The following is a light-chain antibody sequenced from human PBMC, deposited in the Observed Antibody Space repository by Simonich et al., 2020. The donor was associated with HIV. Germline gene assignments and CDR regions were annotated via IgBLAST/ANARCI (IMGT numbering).Light chain of an antibody. CDR2: DAS. V-gene: IGKV1-33*01. CDR3: QQLNSYPIT. CDR1: QDISNY. Sequence: DIQMTQSPSSLSASVGDRVTITCQASQDISNYLNWYQQKPGKAPKLLIYDASNLETGVPSRFSGSGSGTEFTLTISSLQPEDFATYYCQQLNSYPITFGQGTRLEIK. J-gene: IGKJ5*01.